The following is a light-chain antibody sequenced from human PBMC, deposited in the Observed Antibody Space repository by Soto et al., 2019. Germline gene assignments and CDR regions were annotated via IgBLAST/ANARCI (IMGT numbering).Light chain of an antibody. CDR2: GAS. CDR3: QEYNIWPYT. CDR1: QTIGRN. V-gene: IGKV3D-15*01. J-gene: IGKJ2*01. Sequence: EIVMTQSPATLSLSPGERATLSCRASQTIGRNLAWYQQKPGQAPRLLIYGASTRATGIPPRFSGSGSGTEFTLTISSPQSEDFAVYFCQEYNIWPYTFGQGTKLAIK.